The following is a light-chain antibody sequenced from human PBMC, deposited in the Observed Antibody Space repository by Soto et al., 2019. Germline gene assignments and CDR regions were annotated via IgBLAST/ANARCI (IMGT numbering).Light chain of an antibody. Sequence: IVLTQSAGALSLSPGERATLSCRASQTVNSSYLAWYQRKPGQAPRLLIYHASSRATGIPDRFSGSGSWADFTLTISSLQIEDFALYYCQQSNNWPPLTFGGGTKVDIK. J-gene: IGKJ4*01. CDR2: HAS. V-gene: IGKV3D-20*02. CDR3: QQSNNWPPLT. CDR1: QTVNSSY.